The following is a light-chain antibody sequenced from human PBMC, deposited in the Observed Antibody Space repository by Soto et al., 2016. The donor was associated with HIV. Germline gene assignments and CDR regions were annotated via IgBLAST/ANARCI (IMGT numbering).Light chain of an antibody. Sequence: DIQMTQSPSSLSASTGDRVSITCRASQTIRSYLNWYLQRPGKPPKLLIYGASSSQNGVPSRFSGSGSGTDFTLTISSLQPEDFGTYYCQQSYNIPFTFGPGTKVDVK. CDR1: QTIRSY. CDR3: QQSYNIPFT. CDR2: GAS. V-gene: IGKV1-39*01. J-gene: IGKJ3*01.